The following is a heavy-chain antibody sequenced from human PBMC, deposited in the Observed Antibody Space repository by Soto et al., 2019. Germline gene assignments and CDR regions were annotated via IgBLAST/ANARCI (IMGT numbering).Heavy chain of an antibody. CDR2: ISAYNGNT. V-gene: IGHV1-18*01. CDR3: ARDQEAVAVPGDAFDI. CDR1: GYTFTSYG. Sequence: AAVKVSCKASGYTFTSYGISLVRQAPGQGLEGMGWISAYNGNTNYAQKLQGRVTMTTDTSTSTAYMELRSLRSDDTAVYYCARDQEAVAVPGDAFDIWGQGTMVTVSS. J-gene: IGHJ3*02. D-gene: IGHD6-19*01.